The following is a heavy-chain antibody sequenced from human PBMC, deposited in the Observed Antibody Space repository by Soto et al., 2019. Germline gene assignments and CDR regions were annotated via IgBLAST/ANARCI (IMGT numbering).Heavy chain of an antibody. J-gene: IGHJ6*02. CDR1: GGSISSSNW. CDR3: ARHDFWSGSDYYYGMDV. CDR2: IYHRGST. V-gene: IGHV4-4*02. D-gene: IGHD3-3*01. Sequence: QVQLQESGPGLVKPSGTLSLTCAVSGGSISSSNWWSWVRQPPGKGLEWIGEIYHRGSTNYNPSLKRRVTISVDKSKNQFSRKLSSVTAADTAVYYCARHDFWSGSDYYYGMDVWGQGTTVTVSS.